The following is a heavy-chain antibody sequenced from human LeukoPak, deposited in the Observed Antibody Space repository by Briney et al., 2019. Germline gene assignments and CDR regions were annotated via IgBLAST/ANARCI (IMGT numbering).Heavy chain of an antibody. CDR2: MYSGGNT. J-gene: IGHJ6*03. D-gene: IGHD3-16*01. V-gene: IGHV3-66*01. CDR1: GFIVSRDY. Sequence: GGSLRLSCAASGFIVSRDYMSWVRQAPGKGLEWVSFMYSGGNTYYADSVKGRFTISRDNSKNTLYLQMNSLKTEDTAVYYCTTDHWAYDYYYYYMDVWGKGTTVTVSS. CDR3: TTDHWAYDYYYYYMDV.